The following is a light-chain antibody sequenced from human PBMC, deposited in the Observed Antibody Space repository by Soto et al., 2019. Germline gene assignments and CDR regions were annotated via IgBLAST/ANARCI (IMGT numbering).Light chain of an antibody. CDR1: SSDFGTDNH. V-gene: IGLV2-14*03. CDR2: DVT. J-gene: IGLJ2*01. Sequence: QSALTQPASVSGSPGQSTTISCTGASSDFGTDNHICWYQQYPGKAPKLIIYDVTSRPSGVSNRFSASKSANTASLTISGLQAEDAADYYCSSHASGSTLIFGGGTKLTVL. CDR3: SSHASGSTLI.